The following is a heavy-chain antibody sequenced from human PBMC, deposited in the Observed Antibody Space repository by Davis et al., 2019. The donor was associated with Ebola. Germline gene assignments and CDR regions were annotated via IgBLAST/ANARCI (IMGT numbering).Heavy chain of an antibody. J-gene: IGHJ4*02. CDR3: AKDLWRMAQGIDY. CDR1: GFAFSSFW. D-gene: IGHD2/OR15-2a*01. Sequence: GESLKISCVASGFAFSSFWTHWVRQAPGQGLEWVARINEDGSFTSHADSMKGRFTISRDNPKNTLYLQMNSLRAEDTSVYYCAKDLWRMAQGIDYWGQGTLVTVSS. V-gene: IGHV3-74*01. CDR2: INEDGSFT.